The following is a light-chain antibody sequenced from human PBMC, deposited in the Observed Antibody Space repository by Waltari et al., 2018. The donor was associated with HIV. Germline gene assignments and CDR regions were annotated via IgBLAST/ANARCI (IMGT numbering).Light chain of an antibody. CDR1: ESVRSN. Sequence: EIVMTQSPATLSVSPGERATLSCRATESVRSNLAWYQQNPGQAPRLLIYSASNRASGVPARFSGSGSGTDFTLTISSLQSEDFAVYYCQQYNNRPPSTFGQGTKLEI. CDR2: SAS. V-gene: IGKV3-15*01. CDR3: QQYNNRPPST. J-gene: IGKJ2*01.